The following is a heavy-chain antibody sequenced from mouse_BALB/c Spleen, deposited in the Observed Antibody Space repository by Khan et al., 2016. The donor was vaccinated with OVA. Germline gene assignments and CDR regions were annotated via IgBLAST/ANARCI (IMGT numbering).Heavy chain of an antibody. CDR1: GFSLSRYD. D-gene: IGHD2-14*01. CDR2: IWGGGGT. V-gene: IGHV2-6-4*01. J-gene: IGHJ4*01. Sequence: VELVESGPGLVAPSQSLSSTCTVSGFSLSRYDIHWVRQPPGKGLEWLGVIWGGGGTDYNSTLKSRLSISKDNSKSQVFLKMNSLQTDDTAMYDCARAYYRYDGYYAMDYWGQGTSVTVSS. CDR3: ARAYYRYDGYYAMDY.